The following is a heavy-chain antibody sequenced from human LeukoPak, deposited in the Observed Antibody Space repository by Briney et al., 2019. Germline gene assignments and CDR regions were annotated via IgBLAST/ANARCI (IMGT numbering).Heavy chain of an antibody. D-gene: IGHD2-2*01. CDR2: ISYDGSNK. CDR3: ARYCSSTSCASND. V-gene: IGHV3-30*19. Sequence: GRSLRLSCAASGFTFRSYGMHWVRQAPGKGPEWVAVISYDGSNKYYADSVKGRFTISRDNSKNTLYLQMNSLRAEDTAVYYCARYCSSTSCASNDWGQGTLDTVSS. J-gene: IGHJ4*02. CDR1: GFTFRSYG.